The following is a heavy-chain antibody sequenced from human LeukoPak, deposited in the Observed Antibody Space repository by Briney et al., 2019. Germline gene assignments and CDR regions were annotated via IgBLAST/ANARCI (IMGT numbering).Heavy chain of an antibody. J-gene: IGHJ4*02. D-gene: IGHD6-13*01. CDR3: ARWGIAAADD. Sequence: ASVKVSCKASGYTLTSYYMHWVRQAPGQGLEWMGIINPSGGSTGYAQKFQGRVTMTRDTSTSTVYMELSSLRSEDTAVYYCARWGIAAADDWGQGTLVTVSS. CDR1: GYTLTSYY. V-gene: IGHV1-46*01. CDR2: INPSGGST.